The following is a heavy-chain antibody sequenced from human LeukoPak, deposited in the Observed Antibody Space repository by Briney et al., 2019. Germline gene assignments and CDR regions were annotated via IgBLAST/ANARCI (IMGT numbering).Heavy chain of an antibody. CDR3: VKRRYMYGGY. J-gene: IGHJ4*02. V-gene: IGHV3-9*01. CDR2: ITWNSGSI. Sequence: PGGSLRLSCAASGFTFSSYSMNWVRQAPGKGLEWVSGITWNSGSIGYADTVKGRFTISRDNAKNSLYLQMNSLRAEDTALYYCVKRRYMYGGYWGQGTLVTVSS. CDR1: GFTFSSYS. D-gene: IGHD3-10*02.